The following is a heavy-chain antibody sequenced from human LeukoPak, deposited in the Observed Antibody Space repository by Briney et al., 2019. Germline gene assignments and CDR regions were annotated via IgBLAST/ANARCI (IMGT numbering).Heavy chain of an antibody. CDR1: GGTFSSYA. CDR2: IIPIFGTA. Sequence: ASVKVSCKASGGTFSSYAISWVRQATGQGLEWMGGIIPIFGTANYAQKFQGRVTNTADESTSTAYMELSSLRSEDTAVYYCARDVVPAALGNWFDPWGQGTLVTVSS. CDR3: ARDVVPAALGNWFDP. V-gene: IGHV1-69*13. J-gene: IGHJ5*02. D-gene: IGHD2-2*01.